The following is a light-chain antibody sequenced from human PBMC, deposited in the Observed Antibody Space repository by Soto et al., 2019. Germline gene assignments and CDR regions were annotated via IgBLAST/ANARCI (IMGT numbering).Light chain of an antibody. CDR3: SSYTSSSTYV. CDR1: SSDVGSYNR. Sequence: QSALTQPPSVSGSPGQSVTISYTGTSSDVGSYNRVSWYQQPPGTAPKLMIYEVSNRPSGVPDRFSGSKSGNTASLTISGLQAEDEADYYCSSYTSSSTYVFGTGTKLTVL. J-gene: IGLJ1*01. V-gene: IGLV2-18*02. CDR2: EVS.